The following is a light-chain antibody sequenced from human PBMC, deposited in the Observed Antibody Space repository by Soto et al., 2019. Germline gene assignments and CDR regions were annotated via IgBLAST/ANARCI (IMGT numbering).Light chain of an antibody. Sequence: EIVLTQSPDTLSVSLGERATLSCRAIQSVSRNLDWYQQKPGQAPRLLIYGASTRATGIPARFSGSGSGTEFTLTISSLQSEDFEVYYCQQYNNWPRTFGQGTKVDIK. CDR2: GAS. J-gene: IGKJ1*01. CDR1: QSVSRN. V-gene: IGKV3-15*01. CDR3: QQYNNWPRT.